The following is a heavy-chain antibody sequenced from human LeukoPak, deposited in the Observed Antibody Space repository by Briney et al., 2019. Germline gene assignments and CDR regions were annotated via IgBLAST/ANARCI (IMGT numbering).Heavy chain of an antibody. D-gene: IGHD3-16*01. CDR2: IKQDGSEK. Sequence: GGSLRLSCVASGFTISDYWMTWVRQAPGKGLEWVANIKQDGSEKTYVDSVKGRFTISRDNAKNSIFLQMNSLRVEDMAMYCCVRDGGTDWYDPWGQGTLVSVSS. CDR3: VRDGGTDWYDP. CDR1: GFTISDYW. J-gene: IGHJ5*02. V-gene: IGHV3-7*01.